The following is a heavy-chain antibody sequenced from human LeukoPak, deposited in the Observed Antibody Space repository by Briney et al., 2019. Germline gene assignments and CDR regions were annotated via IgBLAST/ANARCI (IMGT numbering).Heavy chain of an antibody. J-gene: IGHJ5*02. CDR2: IYYSGST. Sequence: SQTLSLTCTVSGGSISSGGYYWSWIRQHPGKGLEWIGYIYYSGSTYYNPSLKSRVTISVDTSKSQFSLKLSSVTAADTAVYYCARVSPSMPIAAAVESWFDPWGQGTLVTVSS. CDR3: ARVSPSMPIAAAVESWFDP. D-gene: IGHD6-13*01. V-gene: IGHV4-31*03. CDR1: GGSISSGGYY.